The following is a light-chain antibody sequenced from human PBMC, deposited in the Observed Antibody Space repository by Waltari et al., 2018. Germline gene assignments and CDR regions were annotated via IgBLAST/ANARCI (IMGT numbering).Light chain of an antibody. J-gene: IGKJ1*01. V-gene: IGKV1-9*01. Sequence: IQLTQSPSSLSASVGDRVTITCRASQGISDFLAWYQQKPGKAPKLLIYAASTLQSGVPSRFRGRGSGTDFTLTSASLQPEDVAPYYCQLLNSSQWTFGQGTKVDMK. CDR1: QGISDF. CDR2: AAS. CDR3: QLLNSSQWT.